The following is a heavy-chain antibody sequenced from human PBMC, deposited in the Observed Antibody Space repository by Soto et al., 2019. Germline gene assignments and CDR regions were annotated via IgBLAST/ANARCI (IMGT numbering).Heavy chain of an antibody. V-gene: IGHV3-23*01. CDR2: ISGSGGSR. CDR3: SRRSSAWYFDY. Sequence: EVQLLESGGGLVQPGGSLRLSCAASGFTFSSYAMSWVRQAPGKGLEWVSVISGSGGSRYYADSVKGRFTISRDNSKNTLYLQMNSLRAEDTAVYYCSRRSSAWYFDYWGQGTLVTVSS. CDR1: GFTFSSYA. D-gene: IGHD6-19*01. J-gene: IGHJ4*02.